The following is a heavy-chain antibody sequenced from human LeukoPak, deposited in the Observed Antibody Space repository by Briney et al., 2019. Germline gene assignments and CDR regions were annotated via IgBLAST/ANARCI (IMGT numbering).Heavy chain of an antibody. V-gene: IGHV3-53*01. CDR2: FYSGGST. Sequence: GGSLRLSCAASGFTVSINYMSWVRQAPGKGLEWVSVFYSGGSTYYADSVKGRFTISRDNSKNTLYLQMNSLRAEDTAVYYCARGAGDSSSWYPTHYFDYWGQGTLVTVSS. CDR3: ARGAGDSSSWYPTHYFDY. CDR1: GFTVSINY. J-gene: IGHJ4*02. D-gene: IGHD6-13*01.